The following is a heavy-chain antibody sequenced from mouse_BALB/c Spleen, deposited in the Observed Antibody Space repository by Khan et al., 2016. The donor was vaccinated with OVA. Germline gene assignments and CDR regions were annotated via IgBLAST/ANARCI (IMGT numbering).Heavy chain of an antibody. CDR1: GYSFTVYY. Sequence: IQLVQSGPDLVKPGASVKISCKASGYSFTVYYMTWVKQSHGKSTEWIGRVNPNNGDTNYNQNFKGKAILTVDKSSNTAYMELRSLTSEDSAVFYCARGYEFFPYWGQGTLVTVSA. D-gene: IGHD2-12*01. V-gene: IGHV1-26*01. J-gene: IGHJ3*01. CDR2: VNPNNGDT. CDR3: ARGYEFFPY.